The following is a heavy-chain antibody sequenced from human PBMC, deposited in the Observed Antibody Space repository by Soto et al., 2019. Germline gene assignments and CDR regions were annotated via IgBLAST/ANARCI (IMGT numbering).Heavy chain of an antibody. J-gene: IGHJ2*01. CDR2: ISYDGSNK. V-gene: IGHV3-30*18. Sequence: QVQLVESGGGVVQPGRSLRLSCAASGFTFSSYGMHWVRQAPGKGLEWVAVISYDGSNKYYADSVKGRFTISRDNSKNTLYLQMNSLRAEDTAVYYCAKESSNSELWYFDLWGRGTLVTVSS. CDR1: GFTFSSYG. CDR3: AKESSNSELWYFDL. D-gene: IGHD6-6*01.